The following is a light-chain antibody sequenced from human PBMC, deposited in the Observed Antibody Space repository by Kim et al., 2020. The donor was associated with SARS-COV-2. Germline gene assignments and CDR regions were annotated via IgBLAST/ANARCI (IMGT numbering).Light chain of an antibody. V-gene: IGLV9-49*01. CDR2: VGPGGMVG. CDR1: SGYRNFQ. CDR3: GADHGSGSNFVYV. Sequence: ELTQPPSASASLGDSVTLTCTLTSGYRNFQVDWYQQRSGKGPHFVMRVGPGGMVGSKGDGVPDRFSVWGSGLNRYLTIKNIQEEDESDFHCGADHGSGSNFVYVFGPGTKVTVL. J-gene: IGLJ1*01.